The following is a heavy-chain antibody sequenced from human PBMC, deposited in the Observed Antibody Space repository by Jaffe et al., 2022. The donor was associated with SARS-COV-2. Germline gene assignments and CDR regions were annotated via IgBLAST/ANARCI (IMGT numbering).Heavy chain of an antibody. CDR1: GFTFSSYA. J-gene: IGHJ4*02. D-gene: IGHD6-19*01. CDR3: ARSNSSGWYYFDY. CDR2: ISYDGSNK. Sequence: QVQLVESGGGVVQPGRSLRLSCAASGFTFSSYAMHWVRQAPGKGLEWVAVISYDGSNKYYADSVKGRFTISRDNSKNTLYLQMNSLRAEDTAVYYCARSNSSGWYYFDYWGQGTLVTVSS. V-gene: IGHV3-30-3*01.